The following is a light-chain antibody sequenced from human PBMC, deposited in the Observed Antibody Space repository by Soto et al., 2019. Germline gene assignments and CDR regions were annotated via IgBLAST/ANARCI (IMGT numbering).Light chain of an antibody. V-gene: IGKV1-5*01. CDR1: QTISKW. J-gene: IGKJ5*01. CDR2: DAS. Sequence: DIQMTQSPSTLSAAVGDRVTITCRASQTISKWLAWYQQKPGQAPKLLIYDASTLESGVPSRFSGSGSGTDFSLTISSLQPDDFATYYCQQYNTYSTFGQGTRLEIK. CDR3: QQYNTYST.